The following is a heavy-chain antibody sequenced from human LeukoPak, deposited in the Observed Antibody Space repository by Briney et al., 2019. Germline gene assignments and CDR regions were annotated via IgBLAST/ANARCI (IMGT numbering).Heavy chain of an antibody. CDR1: GFTFRSYE. D-gene: IGHD3-3*01. V-gene: IGHV3-48*03. CDR3: ARSARLMKGVVEVTALDD. CDR2: LSSSGSAF. J-gene: IGHJ4*02. Sequence: GGSLRLSCEDSGFTFRSYEMNWVRQAPGKGLEWIAYLSSSGSAFSYADSVKGRFTIARDNAKNSVYLEMNSLRADDTAVYYCARSARLMKGVVEVTALDDWGQGTLVIVSS.